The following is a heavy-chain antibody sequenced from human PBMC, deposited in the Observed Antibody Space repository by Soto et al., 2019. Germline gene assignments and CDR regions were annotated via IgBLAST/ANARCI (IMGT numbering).Heavy chain of an antibody. CDR3: ARGRRFSYSYGYWVYYYGMDV. V-gene: IGHV4-34*01. J-gene: IGHJ6*02. Sequence: KPSETLSLTCAVYGGSFSGYYWSWIRQPPGKGLEWIGEINHSGSTNYNPSLKSRVTISVDTSKNQFSLKLSSVTAADTAVYYCARGRRFSYSYGYWVYYYGMDVWGQGTTVTVSS. CDR1: GGSFSGYY. CDR2: INHSGST. D-gene: IGHD5-18*01.